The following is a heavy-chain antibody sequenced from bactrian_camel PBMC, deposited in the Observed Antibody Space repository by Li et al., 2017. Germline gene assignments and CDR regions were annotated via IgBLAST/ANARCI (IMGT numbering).Heavy chain of an antibody. CDR1: GYIGSGYC. CDR2: IDNDDIP. V-gene: IGHV3S53*01. CDR3: AADPVGAGCFRLWVGAAARAK. Sequence: VQLVESGGGSVQAGGSLRLSCAPTSGYIGSGYCMGWFRQAPGKEREAVAAIDNDDIPMYADSVKGRFNISKDNNKNTLYLQMSSLKPEDTAMYYCAADPVGAGCFRLWVGAAARAKWGQGTQVTVS. D-gene: IGHD6*01. J-gene: IGHJ4*01.